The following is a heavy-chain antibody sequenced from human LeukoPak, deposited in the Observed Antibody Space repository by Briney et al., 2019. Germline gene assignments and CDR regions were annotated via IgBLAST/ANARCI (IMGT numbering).Heavy chain of an antibody. J-gene: IGHJ6*02. D-gene: IGHD5-18*01. CDR3: ARGSKSRGYSYGSFGYYYYGMDV. Sequence: SETLSLTCAVYGGSFSGYYWSWIRQPPGKGLEWIGEINHSGSTNYNPSLKSRVTISVDTSKNQFSLKLSSVTAADTAMYYCARGSKSRGYSYGSFGYYYYGMDVWGQGTTVTVSS. V-gene: IGHV4-34*01. CDR1: GGSFSGYY. CDR2: INHSGST.